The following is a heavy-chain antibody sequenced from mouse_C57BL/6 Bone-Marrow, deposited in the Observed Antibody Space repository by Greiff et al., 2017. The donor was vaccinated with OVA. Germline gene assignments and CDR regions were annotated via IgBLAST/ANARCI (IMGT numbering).Heavy chain of an antibody. D-gene: IGHD2-5*01. CDR3: ARGAYYSNPWYVDV. J-gene: IGHJ1*03. Sequence: DVMLVESEGGLVQPGSSMKLSCTASGFTFSDYYMAWVRQVPEKGLEWVANINSDGSSTYYLDSLKSRFIISIDNAKNILYLQMSSLKSEDTATYYGARGAYYSNPWYVDVWGTGTTVTVSS. CDR1: GFTFSDYY. V-gene: IGHV5-16*01. CDR2: INSDGSST.